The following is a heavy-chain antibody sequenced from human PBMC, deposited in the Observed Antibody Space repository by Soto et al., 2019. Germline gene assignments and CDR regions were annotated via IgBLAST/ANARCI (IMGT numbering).Heavy chain of an antibody. J-gene: IGHJ6*02. V-gene: IGHV3-23*01. Sequence: GGSLRLSCAASGFTFSSYAMSWVRQAQGKGLEWVSAISGSGGSTYYADSVKGRFTISRDNSKNTLYLQMNSLRAEDTAVYYCAKGPRYYYYYGMDVWGQGTTVTVS. CDR3: AKGPRYYYYYGMDV. CDR2: ISGSGGST. CDR1: GFTFSSYA.